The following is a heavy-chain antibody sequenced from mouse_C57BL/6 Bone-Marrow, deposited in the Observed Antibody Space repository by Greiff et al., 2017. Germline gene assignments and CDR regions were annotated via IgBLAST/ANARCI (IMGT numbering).Heavy chain of an antibody. Sequence: EVQLQQSGPELVKPGASVKISCKASGYSFTGYYMNWVKQSPEKSLEWIGEINPSTGGTTYNQKFKAKATLTVDKSSSTAYMQLKSLTSEDSAVYYCARFSRRRGNAMDYWGQGTSVTVSS. CDR1: GYSFTGYY. J-gene: IGHJ4*01. CDR3: ARFSRRRGNAMDY. CDR2: INPSTGGT. V-gene: IGHV1-42*01.